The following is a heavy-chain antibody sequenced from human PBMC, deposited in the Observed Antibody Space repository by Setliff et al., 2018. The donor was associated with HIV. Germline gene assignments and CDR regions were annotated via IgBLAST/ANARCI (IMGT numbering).Heavy chain of an antibody. Sequence: SVKVSCKASGDNFNSHSISWVRQAPGQGLEWMGGIVPIFGTPNYAQKFKGSLTITADESTSTVYMELSSLRSEDTAVYFCARDSRDIVVVIAPEPEPYYYYGMDVWGEGTTVTVSS. J-gene: IGHJ6*04. V-gene: IGHV1-69*13. CDR3: ARDSRDIVVVIAPEPEPYYYYGMDV. CDR2: IVPIFGTP. D-gene: IGHD2-15*01. CDR1: GDNFNSHS.